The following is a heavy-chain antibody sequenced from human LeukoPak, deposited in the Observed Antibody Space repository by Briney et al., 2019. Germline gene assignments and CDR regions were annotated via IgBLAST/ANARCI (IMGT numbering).Heavy chain of an antibody. V-gene: IGHV4-34*01. CDR2: INHSGST. J-gene: IGHJ4*02. D-gene: IGHD4-17*01. CDR3: ARVLDYGDNYFDY. Sequence: SETLSLTCAVYGGSFSGYYWSWIRQPPGKGLEWIGEINHSGSTNYNPSLKSRVTISVDTSKNQFSLKLSSVTAADTAVYYCARVLDYGDNYFDYWGQGTLVTVSS. CDR1: GGSFSGYY.